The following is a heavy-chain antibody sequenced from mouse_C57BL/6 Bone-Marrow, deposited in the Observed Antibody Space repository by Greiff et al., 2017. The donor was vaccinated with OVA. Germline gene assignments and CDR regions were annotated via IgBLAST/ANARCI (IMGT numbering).Heavy chain of an antibody. V-gene: IGHV1-81*01. D-gene: IGHD1-1*01. CDR2: IYPRSGNT. J-gene: IGHJ2*01. CDR3: ARNYYGSSLDY. Sequence: VQLQQSGAELARPGASVKLSCKASGYPFTSFGLSWVKQRTGQGLEWIGEIYPRSGNTYYNEKFKGKATRTADKSSSTAYMELRSLTSEDAAVYFCARNYYGSSLDYWGQGTTLTVSS. CDR1: GYPFTSFG.